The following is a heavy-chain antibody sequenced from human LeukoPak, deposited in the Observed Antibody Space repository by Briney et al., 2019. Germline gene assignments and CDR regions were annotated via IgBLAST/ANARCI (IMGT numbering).Heavy chain of an antibody. CDR2: IIPIFGTA. CDR3: ARSRELSLHAYNWFDP. CDR1: GGTFSSYA. Sequence: SVKVSCKASGGTFSSYAIGWVRQAPGQGLEWMGGIIPIFGTANYAQKFQGRVTITADESTSTAYMELSSLRSEDTAVYYCARSRELSLHAYNWFDPWGQGTLVTVSS. V-gene: IGHV1-69*13. D-gene: IGHD3-16*02. J-gene: IGHJ5*02.